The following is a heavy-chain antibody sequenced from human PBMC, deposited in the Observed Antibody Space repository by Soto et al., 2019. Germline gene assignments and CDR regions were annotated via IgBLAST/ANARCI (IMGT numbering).Heavy chain of an antibody. J-gene: IGHJ6*02. CDR3: AREGIVLVPAAGYYYYYGMDV. CDR1: GFTFSSYW. Sequence: GGSLRLSCAASGFTFSSYWMHWVRQAPGKGLVWVSRINSDGSSTSYADSVKGRFTISRDNAKNTLYLQMNSLRAEDTAVYYCAREGIVLVPAAGYYYYYGMDVWGQGTTVTVSS. D-gene: IGHD2-2*01. CDR2: INSDGSST. V-gene: IGHV3-74*01.